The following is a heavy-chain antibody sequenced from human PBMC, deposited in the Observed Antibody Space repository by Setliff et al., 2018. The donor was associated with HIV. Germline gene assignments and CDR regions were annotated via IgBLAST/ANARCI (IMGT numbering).Heavy chain of an antibody. D-gene: IGHD2-2*01. Sequence: SETLSLTCTVSGDSITGRWLSWIRQPPGKGLEWTGNIYHNGFANYNPSLKSRLTISVDTSKNQVSLTLSSVPPADTAVYYCARHICGTTACYAVDVWGPGTMVTVSS. V-gene: IGHV4-59*11. CDR1: GDSITGRW. CDR3: ARHICGTTACYAVDV. J-gene: IGHJ3*01. CDR2: IYHNGFA.